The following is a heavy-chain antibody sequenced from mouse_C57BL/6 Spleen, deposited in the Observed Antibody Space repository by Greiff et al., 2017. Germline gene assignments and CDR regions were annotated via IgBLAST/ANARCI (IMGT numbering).Heavy chain of an antibody. CDR3: ARHYYGSGGAMDD. Sequence: QVQLQQSGAELARPGASVKMSCKASGYTFTSYTMPWVKQRPGQGLEWIGYINPSSGYTKSNQKFKDKATLTADKSSSTAYMQLSSLTSEDAAVYYCARHYYGSGGAMDDWGQGTSVTVSS. V-gene: IGHV1-4*01. CDR2: INPSSGYT. CDR1: GYTFTSYT. D-gene: IGHD1-1*01. J-gene: IGHJ4*01.